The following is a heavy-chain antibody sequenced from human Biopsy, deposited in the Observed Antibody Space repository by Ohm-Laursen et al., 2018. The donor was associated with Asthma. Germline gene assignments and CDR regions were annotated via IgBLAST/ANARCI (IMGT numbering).Heavy chain of an antibody. CDR1: GYTFNAYY. CDR3: ARAPYSDAIDS. D-gene: IGHD1-26*01. V-gene: IGHV1-2*04. Sequence: ASVKVSCKASGYTFNAYYIHWARQAPGQGLEWMGWISLNTGDANLAQKFRGWVTMTRDTSISTAYLVLSGLKSHDTAVYYCARAPYSDAIDSWGQGTLVAVSS. J-gene: IGHJ4*02. CDR2: ISLNTGDA.